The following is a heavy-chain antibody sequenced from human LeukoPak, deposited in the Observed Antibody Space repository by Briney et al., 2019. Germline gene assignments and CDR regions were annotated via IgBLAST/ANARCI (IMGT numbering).Heavy chain of an antibody. Sequence: ASVKVSCKASGYTFTDYYMHWVRQAPGQGLEWMGWINPNSGGTNYAQKFQARVTMTRDTSISTAYMELSSLRSDDTAVYYCARGVDSGYPDYWGQGTLVTVSS. J-gene: IGHJ4*02. CDR1: GYTFTDYY. D-gene: IGHD3-22*01. CDR2: INPNSGGT. V-gene: IGHV1-2*02. CDR3: ARGVDSGYPDY.